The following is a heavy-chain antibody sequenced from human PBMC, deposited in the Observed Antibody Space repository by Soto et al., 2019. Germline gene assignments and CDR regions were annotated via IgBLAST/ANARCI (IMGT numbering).Heavy chain of an antibody. CDR2: VSRSGSTT. J-gene: IGHJ6*02. V-gene: IGHV3-11*01. Sequence: QGQLVESGGGLVKPGGSLRLSCVASGFIFSDYYMSWIRQVPGKGLELVSYVSRSGSTTYYTDSVEGRFTISRDNAKNSLYLQMNSLRAEDTAVYYCARPSTYDFWSGPWGMDVWGQGSTVTISS. CDR3: ARPSTYDFWSGPWGMDV. D-gene: IGHD3-3*01. CDR1: GFIFSDYY.